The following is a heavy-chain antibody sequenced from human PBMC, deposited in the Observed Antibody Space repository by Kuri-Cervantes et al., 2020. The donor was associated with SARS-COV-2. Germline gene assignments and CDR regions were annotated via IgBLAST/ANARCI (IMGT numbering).Heavy chain of an antibody. CDR3: ARSSTSNWFDP. D-gene: IGHD2-2*01. CDR1: GYSFTSYW. V-gene: IGHV5-51*01. Sequence: GESLKISCKGSGYSFTSYWIGWVRQMPGKGLEWMGIIYPGDSDTRYSPSFQGQVTISADKSTSTAYLRWSSLKASDTAMYYCARSSTSNWFDPWGQGTLVTVSS. CDR2: IYPGDSDT. J-gene: IGHJ5*01.